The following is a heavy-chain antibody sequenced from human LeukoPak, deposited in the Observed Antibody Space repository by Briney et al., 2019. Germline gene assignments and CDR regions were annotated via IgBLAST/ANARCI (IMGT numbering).Heavy chain of an antibody. CDR1: GFTFSSYA. D-gene: IGHD3-22*01. J-gene: IGHJ4*02. Sequence: GGSLRLSCAASGFTFSSYAMSWVRQAPGKGLEWVSAISGSGGSTYYADSVKGRSTISRDNSKNTLYLQMNSLRAEDTAVYYCVKDQARRWGPYYYDSSDYYYELGYWGQGTLVTVSS. V-gene: IGHV3-23*01. CDR3: VKDQARRWGPYYYDSSDYYYELGY. CDR2: ISGSGGST.